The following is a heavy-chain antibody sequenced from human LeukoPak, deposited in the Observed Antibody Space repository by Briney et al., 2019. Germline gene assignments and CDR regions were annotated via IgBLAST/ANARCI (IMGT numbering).Heavy chain of an antibody. CDR3: ARDLRTPSDTNIAIDY. J-gene: IGHJ4*02. Sequence: GGSLRLXCAASGFTFSSYWMHWVRQAPGKGLVWVSRIKSDGSSASYADSVKGRFTISRDNAKNTLYLQMNSPRAEDTAVYYCARDLRTPSDTNIAIDYWGQGTLVTVSS. CDR1: GFTFSSYW. D-gene: IGHD4-23*01. V-gene: IGHV3-74*01. CDR2: IKSDGSSA.